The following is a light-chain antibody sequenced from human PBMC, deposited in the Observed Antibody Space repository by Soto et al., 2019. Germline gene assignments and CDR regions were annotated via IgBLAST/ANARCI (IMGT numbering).Light chain of an antibody. Sequence: EIVLTQSPATLSLSPGERATLSCRASQSVSSYLAWYQQKPGQAPRLLIYDASNRATGIPARFSGSGSGTVFTLPISSREPEDFAVYYCQQRSNWPRTFGQGTKVEIK. CDR2: DAS. CDR1: QSVSSY. J-gene: IGKJ1*01. V-gene: IGKV3-11*01. CDR3: QQRSNWPRT.